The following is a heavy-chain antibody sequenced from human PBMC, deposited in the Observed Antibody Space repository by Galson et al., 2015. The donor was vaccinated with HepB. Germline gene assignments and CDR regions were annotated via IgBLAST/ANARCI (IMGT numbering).Heavy chain of an antibody. CDR1: GFTFSSHA. CDR3: AKGVSGYYPNHFDY. J-gene: IGHJ4*02. Sequence: LRLSCAASGFTFSSHAMSWVRQAPGKGLEWVSAISGSGGSTYYADSVKGQFTISRDNSKNTLYLQMNSLRAEDTAVYYCAKGVSGYYPNHFDYWGQGTLVTVSS. D-gene: IGHD3-22*01. V-gene: IGHV3-23*01. CDR2: ISGSGGST.